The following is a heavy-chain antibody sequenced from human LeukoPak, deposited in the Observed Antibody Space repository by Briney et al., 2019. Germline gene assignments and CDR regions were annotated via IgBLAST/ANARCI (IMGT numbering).Heavy chain of an antibody. CDR3: ARVTYSRSWDRWFDP. J-gene: IGHJ5*02. D-gene: IGHD6-13*01. V-gene: IGHV4-38-2*02. Sequence: SETLSLTCTVSAYSISSGYYWGWIRQPPGKGLEWIGSLSHSGSTYYNPSLKSRITVSVDTYKNQFSLKVNSVTAADTAVYYCARVTYSRSWDRWFDPWGQGTLVTVSS. CDR2: LSHSGST. CDR1: AYSISSGYY.